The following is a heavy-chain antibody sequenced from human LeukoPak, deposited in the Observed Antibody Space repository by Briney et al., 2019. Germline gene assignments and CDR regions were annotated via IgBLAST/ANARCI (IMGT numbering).Heavy chain of an antibody. CDR1: GGSVSSYY. CDR3: ARHGTISSESYFDY. Sequence: SETLSLTCSVSGGSVSSYYWSWIRQSPGKGLEWIGYIHNSGRTNYNPSLESRVTGFVDTSKNQVSLRLSSVTAADTAVYYCARHGTISSESYFDYWGQGALVTVSS. D-gene: IGHD1-14*01. J-gene: IGHJ4*02. V-gene: IGHV4-59*08. CDR2: IHNSGRT.